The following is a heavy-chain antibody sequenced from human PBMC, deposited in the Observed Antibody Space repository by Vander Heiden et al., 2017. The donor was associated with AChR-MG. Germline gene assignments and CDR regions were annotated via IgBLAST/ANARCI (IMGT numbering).Heavy chain of an antibody. CDR2: IAIYNGDT. CDR3: AILRGLEHRLLEWMRPVGGVDV. V-gene: IGHV1-18*01. D-gene: IGHD3-3*01. CDR1: DNSVNNAG. J-gene: IGHJ6*02. Sequence: QSHLLQSGGEVKKPGASVKISCKASDNSVNNAGILWVRRAPGQGLESMGWIAIYNGDTKYTAKFQGRVTMTADKSANTAYLELRRLRHGDTATYYCAILRGLEHRLLEWMRPVGGVDVWGQGTPVSVS.